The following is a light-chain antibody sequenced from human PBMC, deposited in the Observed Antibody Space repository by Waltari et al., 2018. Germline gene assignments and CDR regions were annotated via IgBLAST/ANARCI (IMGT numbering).Light chain of an antibody. Sequence: EIVSTQSPATLSLSPGDRATLSYRASQSVSSYLAWYQQKPGQVPRLLIYDASNRATGIPARFSGSGSGTDFTLTISSLEPEDFAVYYCQQRSNWPPSFGGGTKVEIK. J-gene: IGKJ4*01. CDR1: QSVSSY. CDR2: DAS. CDR3: QQRSNWPPS. V-gene: IGKV3-11*01.